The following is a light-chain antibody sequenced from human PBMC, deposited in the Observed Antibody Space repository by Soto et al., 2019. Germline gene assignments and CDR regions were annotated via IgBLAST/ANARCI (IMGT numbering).Light chain of an antibody. Sequence: QSVLTQPASVSGSPGQSITICCTGTNSDVGSHNFVSWYQQYPGKAPKLLIYEASKRPSGLSNRFSGSKSGNTASLTISGLQAEDEADYYCCSLTNGATWVFGGGTKLTVL. CDR1: NSDVGSHNF. V-gene: IGLV2-23*01. CDR2: EAS. CDR3: CSLTNGATWV. J-gene: IGLJ3*02.